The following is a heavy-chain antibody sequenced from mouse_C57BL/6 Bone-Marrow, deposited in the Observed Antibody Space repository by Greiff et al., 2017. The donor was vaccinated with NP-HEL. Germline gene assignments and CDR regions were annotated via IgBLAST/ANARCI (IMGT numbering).Heavy chain of an antibody. V-gene: IGHV14-2*01. Sequence: EVKLVESGAELVKQGASVKLSCTASGFNIKDYYMHWVKQRTEQGMEWIGRIDPEDGETKYAPKFQGKATITADTSSNTAYLQLSSLTSEDTAVYYGARGKDYGSGFDYWGQGTTLTVSS. J-gene: IGHJ2*01. CDR2: IDPEDGET. CDR3: ARGKDYGSGFDY. CDR1: GFNIKDYY. D-gene: IGHD1-1*01.